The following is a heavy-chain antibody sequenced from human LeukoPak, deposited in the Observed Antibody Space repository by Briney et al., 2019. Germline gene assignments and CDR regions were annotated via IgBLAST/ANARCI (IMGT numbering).Heavy chain of an antibody. CDR3: AKHSITMIVVVSSAFDY. CDR1: GFAFSSYA. D-gene: IGHD3-22*01. CDR2: ISGSGGGT. J-gene: IGHJ4*02. Sequence: GGSLRLSCAASGFAFSSYAMSWVRQAPGKGLGWVSAISGSGGGTYHADSVNGRFTISRDNSKNTLYLQMNSLRAEDTAVYYCAKHSITMIVVVSSAFDYWGQGTLVTVSS. V-gene: IGHV3-23*01.